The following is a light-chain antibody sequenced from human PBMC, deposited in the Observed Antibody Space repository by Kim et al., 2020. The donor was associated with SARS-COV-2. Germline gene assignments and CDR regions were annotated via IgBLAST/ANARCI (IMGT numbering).Light chain of an antibody. Sequence: GQSVTTSCSGTSSDVGCYNYVSLYQQHPAQAPYLMIYDVSKRPSGVTDRFSGSKSGNTASLTVSGLQAEDEADYYCSSYAGSNNLVFGGGTQLTVL. J-gene: IGLJ2*01. V-gene: IGLV2-8*01. CDR3: SSYAGSNNLV. CDR1: SSDVGCYNY. CDR2: DVS.